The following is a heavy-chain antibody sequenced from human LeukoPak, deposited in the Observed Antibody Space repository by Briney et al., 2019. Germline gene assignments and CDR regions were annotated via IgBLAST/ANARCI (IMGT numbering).Heavy chain of an antibody. CDR3: ATGYSSTWYYFNY. CDR1: VDSISSYY. V-gene: IGHV4-59*01. CDR2: IYHSGST. Sequence: SETLSLTRTVSVDSISSYYWSWIRQPPGKGREWIGYIYHSGSTNYNPSLKSRVTISADTSKDQFSLKLASVTAADTAVYYCATGYSSTWYYFNYWGQGTLVTVSS. D-gene: IGHD6-13*01. J-gene: IGHJ4*02.